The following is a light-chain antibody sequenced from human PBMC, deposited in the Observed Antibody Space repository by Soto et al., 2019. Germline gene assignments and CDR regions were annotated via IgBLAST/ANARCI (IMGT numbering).Light chain of an antibody. CDR1: SSDVGGSNF. CDR3: VSYTSSTTYV. J-gene: IGLJ1*01. CDR2: DVA. V-gene: IGLV2-14*03. Sequence: QSALTQPASVSDSPGQSITITCTGTSSDVGGSNFVSWYQQHPGKPPKLIIYDVANRPSGVSNRFSGSKSGSTASLIISRLQTEDEADYYCVSYTSSTTYVFGTGSK.